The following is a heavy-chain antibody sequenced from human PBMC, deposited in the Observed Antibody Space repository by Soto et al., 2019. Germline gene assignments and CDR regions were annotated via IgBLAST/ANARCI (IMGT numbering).Heavy chain of an antibody. Sequence: ASVKVSCQASGYGYTSYGISWVRQAPGQGLEWMGWISAYNGNTNYAQKLQGRVTMTTDTSTSTAYMELRSLRSDDTAVYDCGRTAYFWSEHAYGAQGTLLPVSS. D-gene: IGHD3-3*01. CDR3: GRTAYFWSEHAY. CDR1: GYGYTSYG. J-gene: IGHJ4*02. V-gene: IGHV1-18*01. CDR2: ISAYNGNT.